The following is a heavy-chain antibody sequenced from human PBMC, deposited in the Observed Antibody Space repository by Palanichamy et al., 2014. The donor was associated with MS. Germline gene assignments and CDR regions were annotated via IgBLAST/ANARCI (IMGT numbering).Heavy chain of an antibody. V-gene: IGHV1-18*01. Sequence: QVSLMQSGAEMKKPGASVKVSCKSRGYEFSGFGISWVRQAPGQGLEWMGWISPYNGHTIYTQRLQGRISMTVDSSSNTAYLEVNSLRHDDTAVYYCARDLDRIAVGGSSLFWHLDVWGPGTLVTVSA. D-gene: IGHD6-19*01. CDR2: ISPYNGHT. CDR3: ARDLDRIAVGGSSLFWHLDV. CDR1: GYEFSGFG. J-gene: IGHJ2*01.